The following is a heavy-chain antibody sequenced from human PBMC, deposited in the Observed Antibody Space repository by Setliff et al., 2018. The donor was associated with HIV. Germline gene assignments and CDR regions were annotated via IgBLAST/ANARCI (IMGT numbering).Heavy chain of an antibody. CDR2: IIPMYGSV. Sequence: KVSCKASGGTFSSQAINWVRQAPGQGLEWMGGIIPMYGSVDYAQKFQGRVTITTDESTSTAYMELSRLRSEDTAAYYCARATFYCRGGRCYSSFFDSWGQGTLVTVSS. J-gene: IGHJ4*02. CDR3: ARATFYCRGGRCYSSFFDS. CDR1: GGTFSSQA. D-gene: IGHD2-15*01. V-gene: IGHV1-69*05.